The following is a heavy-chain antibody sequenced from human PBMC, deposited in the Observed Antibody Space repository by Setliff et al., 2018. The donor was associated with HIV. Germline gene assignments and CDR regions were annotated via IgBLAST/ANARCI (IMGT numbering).Heavy chain of an antibody. J-gene: IGHJ5*02. Sequence: PGGSLRLSCAASGFTFSIYAMHWVRQAPGKGLEWVAVIWYDGSNKYYADSVKGRFTISRDNSKNTLYLQMNSLRAEDTAVYYCARLATNNKEPIPEVMVRDNWFDPWGQGTLVTVSS. CDR2: IWYDGSNK. CDR3: ARLATNNKEPIPEVMVRDNWFDP. D-gene: IGHD3-10*01. V-gene: IGHV3-33*08. CDR1: GFTFSIYA.